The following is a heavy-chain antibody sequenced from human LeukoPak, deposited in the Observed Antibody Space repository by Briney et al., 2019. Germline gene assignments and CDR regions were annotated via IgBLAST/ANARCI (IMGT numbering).Heavy chain of an antibody. Sequence: ASVKVSCKASGYTFTGYYMHWVRQAPGQGLEWMGWINPNSGGTNYAQKFQGRVTMTRDTSISTAYMELSRLRSDDTAAYYCARGLYCTNGVCYAPHFDYWGQGTLVTVSS. CDR2: INPNSGGT. J-gene: IGHJ4*02. CDR3: ARGLYCTNGVCYAPHFDY. D-gene: IGHD2-8*01. CDR1: GYTFTGYY. V-gene: IGHV1-2*02.